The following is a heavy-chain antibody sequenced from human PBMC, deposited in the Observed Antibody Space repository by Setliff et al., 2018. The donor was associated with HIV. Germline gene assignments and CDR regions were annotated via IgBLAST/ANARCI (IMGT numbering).Heavy chain of an antibody. CDR1: GFTLSNYA. CDR3: AKIHLTGVVTSPYYFDS. Sequence: GGSLRLSCAVSGFTLSNYALSWVRLSPEKGLEWVSTISGSGRSTYYADSVKGRFTVSRDNSKNKLFLQMNTLRAEDTAVYYCAKIHLTGVVTSPYYFDSWGQGTLVTVSS. D-gene: IGHD2-15*01. CDR2: ISGSGRST. J-gene: IGHJ4*02. V-gene: IGHV3-23*01.